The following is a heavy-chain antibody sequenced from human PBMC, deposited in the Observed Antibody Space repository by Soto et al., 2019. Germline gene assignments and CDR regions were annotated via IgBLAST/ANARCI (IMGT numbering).Heavy chain of an antibody. D-gene: IGHD3-10*01. CDR3: ARQYYFGSGSYYNRTFDF. CDR1: GFRVSSSH. J-gene: IGHJ4*02. CDR2: IYSGGAT. Sequence: PGGSLRLSCAASGFRVSSSHMIWVRQAPGKGLEWVSVIYSGGATYYAVSVKGRFTISRDNAKNTLYLQMNSLRAEDTAVYYCARQYYFGSGSYYNRTFDFWGQGTLVTVSS. V-gene: IGHV3-66*04.